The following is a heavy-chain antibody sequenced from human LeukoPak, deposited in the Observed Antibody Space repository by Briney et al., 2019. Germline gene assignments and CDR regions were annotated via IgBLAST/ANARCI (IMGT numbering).Heavy chain of an antibody. Sequence: ASVKVSCKVSGYTLTELSMHWVRQAPGKGLEWMGGLDPEDGETIYAQKFQGRVTMTEDTSTDTAYMELSSLRSEDTAVYYCATAFYYYGSGSHTLDYWGQGTLVTVSS. D-gene: IGHD3-10*01. CDR2: LDPEDGET. J-gene: IGHJ4*02. V-gene: IGHV1-24*01. CDR3: ATAFYYYGSGSHTLDY. CDR1: GYTLTELS.